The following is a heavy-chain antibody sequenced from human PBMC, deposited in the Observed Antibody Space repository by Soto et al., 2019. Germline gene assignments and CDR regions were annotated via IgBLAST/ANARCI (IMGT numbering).Heavy chain of an antibody. D-gene: IGHD1-1*01. V-gene: IGHV4-59*01. J-gene: IGHJ4*02. CDR1: GDCISTYY. Sequence: SETLSLTCTVSGDCISTYYWSWIRQPPGKGLQWIGYIFYSGGTAYNPSLKSRVTISLDMSKKQISLKLSSVTTADTATYFCARLQLVQKVIDYWGQGTLVTVS. CDR3: ARLQLVQKVIDY. CDR2: IFYSGGT.